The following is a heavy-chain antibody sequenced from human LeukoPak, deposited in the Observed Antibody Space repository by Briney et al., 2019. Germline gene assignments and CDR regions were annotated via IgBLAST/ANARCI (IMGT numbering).Heavy chain of an antibody. CDR2: MNSNSGNT. D-gene: IGHD5-12*01. J-gene: IGHJ4*02. CDR1: GYTFTSYD. CDR3: ARAQGGEEWLRLNEFDY. V-gene: IGHV1-8*03. Sequence: GASVKVSCKASGYTFTSYDINWVRQAPGQGLEWMGWMNSNSGNTGYAQKFQGRVTITRNTSISTAYMELSSLRSEDTAVYYCARAQGGEEWLRLNEFDYWGQGTLVTVSS.